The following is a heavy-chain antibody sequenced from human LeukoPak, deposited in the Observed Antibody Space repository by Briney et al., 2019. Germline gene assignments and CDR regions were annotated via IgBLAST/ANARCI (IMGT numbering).Heavy chain of an antibody. CDR3: ARRSSSWKFDY. CDR1: GDSISSSSYY. V-gene: IGHV4-39*01. D-gene: IGHD6-13*01. J-gene: IGHJ4*02. CDR2: IYYSGST. Sequence: SETLSLTCTVSGDSISSSSYYWGWTRPPPGRGLEWIGSIYYSGSTYYNPSLKSRVTISVDTSKNQFSLKLSSVTAVDTAVYYCARRSSSWKFDYWGQGTLVTVSS.